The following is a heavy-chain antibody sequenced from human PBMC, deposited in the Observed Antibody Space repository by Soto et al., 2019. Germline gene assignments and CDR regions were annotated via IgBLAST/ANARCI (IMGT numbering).Heavy chain of an antibody. CDR3: ARGKVGANGYYYYYGMDV. D-gene: IGHD1-26*01. CDR1: GGSISSYY. V-gene: IGHV4-59*01. J-gene: IGHJ6*02. CDR2: IYYSGST. Sequence: PSETLSLTCTVSGGSISSYYWSWIRQPPGKGLEWIGYIYYSGSTNYNPSLRSRVTISVDTSKNQFSLKLSSVTAADTAVYYCARGKVGANGYYYYYGMDVWGQGTTVTVYS.